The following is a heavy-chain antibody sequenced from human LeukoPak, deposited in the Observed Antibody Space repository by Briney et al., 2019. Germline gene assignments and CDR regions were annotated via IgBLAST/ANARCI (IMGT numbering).Heavy chain of an antibody. Sequence: SETLSLTCAVSGGSISSSNWWSWVRQPPGKGLEWIGEIYHSGSTNYNPSLKSRVTISVDKSKNQFSLKLSSVTAADTAVYYCARDGRGHSSGWYYFDYWGQGTLVTVSS. CDR2: IYHSGST. D-gene: IGHD6-19*01. J-gene: IGHJ4*02. V-gene: IGHV4-4*02. CDR1: GGSISSSNW. CDR3: ARDGRGHSSGWYYFDY.